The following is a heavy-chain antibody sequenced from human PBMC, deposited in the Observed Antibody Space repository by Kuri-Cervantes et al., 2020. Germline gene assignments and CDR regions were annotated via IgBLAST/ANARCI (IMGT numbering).Heavy chain of an antibody. CDR2: INHSGST. Sequence: GSLRLSCTVSGGSISSYYWSWIRQPPGKGLEWIGEINHSGSTNYNPSLKSRVTISVDTSKNQFSLKLSSVTAADTAVYYCARGSSWYRDWFDPWGQGTLVTVSS. CDR1: GGSISSYY. CDR3: ARGSSWYRDWFDP. D-gene: IGHD6-13*01. J-gene: IGHJ5*02. V-gene: IGHV4-34*01.